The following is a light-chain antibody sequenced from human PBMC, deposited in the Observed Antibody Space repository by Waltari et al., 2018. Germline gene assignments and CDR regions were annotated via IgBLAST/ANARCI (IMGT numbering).Light chain of an antibody. J-gene: IGLJ3*02. CDR2: VNSDGSH. V-gene: IGLV4-69*01. CDR1: SGHSSNV. Sequence: QLVLTQSPSASASLGASVKLTCTLSSGHSSNVIAWLQQQPEKGPRFLMKVNSDGSHRKGDGIPGRVSGSSAGAGRYLSISSLQSEDEADYCCQTGGHGTGVFGGGTKLTVL. CDR3: QTGGHGTGV.